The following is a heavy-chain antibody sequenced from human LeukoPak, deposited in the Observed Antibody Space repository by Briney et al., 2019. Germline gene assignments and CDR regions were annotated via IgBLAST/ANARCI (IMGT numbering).Heavy chain of an antibody. Sequence: GGSLRLSCAASGFTFSSYGMHWVRQAPGKGLEWVAFIRYDGSNKYYADSVKGRFTISRDNSKNTLYLQMNSLRAEDTAVYYCATTPFFYYDSSGYYPASDYYMDVWGKGTTVTISS. D-gene: IGHD3-22*01. CDR3: ATTPFFYYDSSGYYPASDYYMDV. CDR2: IRYDGSNK. CDR1: GFTFSSYG. V-gene: IGHV3-30*02. J-gene: IGHJ6*03.